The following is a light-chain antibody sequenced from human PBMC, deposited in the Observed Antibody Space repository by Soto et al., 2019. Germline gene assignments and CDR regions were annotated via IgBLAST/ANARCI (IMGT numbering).Light chain of an antibody. CDR2: EFS. CDR3: SSYTSSSAFV. V-gene: IGLV2-14*01. J-gene: IGLJ3*02. CDR1: SSDVGGYNY. Sequence: QSALTQPASVSGSPGQLITISCTGTSSDVGGYNYVSWYQQHPGKATKLMIYEFSNRPSGVSNRFSGSKSANTASLTISGLHAEDEADYYCSSYTSSSAFVFGGGTKLTVL.